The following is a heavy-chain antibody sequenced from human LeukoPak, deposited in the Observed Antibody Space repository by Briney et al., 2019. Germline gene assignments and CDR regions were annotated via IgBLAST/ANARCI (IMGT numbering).Heavy chain of an antibody. CDR1: GFTFSSYW. CDR2: IKQDGSEK. J-gene: IGHJ3*02. CDR3: ARGKPYYYDSSEAFDI. V-gene: IGHV3-7*01. Sequence: GGSLRLSCAASGFTFSSYWMSWVRQAPGKGLEWVANIKQDGSEKYYVDSVEGRFTISRDNAKNSLYLQMNSLRAEDTAVYYCARGKPYYYDSSEAFDIWGQGTMVTVSS. D-gene: IGHD3-22*01.